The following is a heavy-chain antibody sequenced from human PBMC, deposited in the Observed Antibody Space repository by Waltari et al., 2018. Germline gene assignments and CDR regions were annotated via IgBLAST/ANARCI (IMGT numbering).Heavy chain of an antibody. V-gene: IGHV4-4*07. CDR3: ARGSSGYYYG. CDR1: GCSISSYY. CDR2: IYTSVRT. D-gene: IGHD3-22*01. J-gene: IGHJ4*02. Sequence: QVQLQESGPGLVKPSETLSLTCTVSGCSISSYYWSWIRQPAGKGLEWIGRIYTSVRTNNNPSLKSRVTMSLDTYKNQFSLKLNSVTAADTAVYYCARGSSGYYYGWGQGTLVTVSS.